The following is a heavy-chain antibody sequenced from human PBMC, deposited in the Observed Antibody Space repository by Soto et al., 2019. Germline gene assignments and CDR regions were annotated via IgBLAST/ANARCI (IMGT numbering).Heavy chain of an antibody. CDR1: GGTFSSYA. CDR3: ARGKSYYGSGRWIYDYYSLDV. J-gene: IGHJ6*02. D-gene: IGHD3-10*01. CDR2: IIPVFGIA. Sequence: QVQLVQSGAEVKKPGSSVRVSCKSSGGTFSSYAVSWVRQAPGQGLEWMGGIIPVFGIATYVQEFQGRVNITADKSTHTAYMELSSLRSDDTAVFYCARGKSYYGSGRWIYDYYSLDVWGQGTTDTVSS. V-gene: IGHV1-69*17.